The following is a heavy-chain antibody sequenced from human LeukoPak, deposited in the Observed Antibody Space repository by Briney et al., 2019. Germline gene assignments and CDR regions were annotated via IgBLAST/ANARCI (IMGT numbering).Heavy chain of an antibody. J-gene: IGHJ4*02. V-gene: IGHV1-2*02. CDR3: AGEYCSGGSCRQGFDY. CDR1: GYPFTDYY. D-gene: IGHD2-15*01. Sequence: ASVKVSFQASGYPFTDYYMHWVRPAPGQGPEWMGWINPNSGDTNHAQNFQGRVTLTRDTSISTAYMELSSLRSDDSAVYYCAGEYCSGGSCRQGFDYWGQGTLVTVSS. CDR2: INPNSGDT.